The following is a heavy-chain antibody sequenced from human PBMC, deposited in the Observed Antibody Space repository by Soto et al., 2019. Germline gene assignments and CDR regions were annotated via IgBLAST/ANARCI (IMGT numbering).Heavy chain of an antibody. CDR1: GFTFSSYA. V-gene: IGHV3-30*18. CDR2: ISYDGRGK. D-gene: IGHD3-22*01. Sequence: QVQLVESGGGVVQPGRSLRLTCAASGFTFSSYAMHWVRQAPGKGLEWVAVISYDGRGKYYADSIKGRFTISSDNSKNTLYLQMTDLRPEDSAVYYCAKALSSRVVISTCFDYWGQGTLVTVSS. CDR3: AKALSSRVVISTCFDY. J-gene: IGHJ4*02.